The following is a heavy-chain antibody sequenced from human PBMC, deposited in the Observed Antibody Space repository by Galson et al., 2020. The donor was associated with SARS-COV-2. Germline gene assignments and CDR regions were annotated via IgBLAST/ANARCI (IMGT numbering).Heavy chain of an antibody. V-gene: IGHV3-48*03. D-gene: IGHD3-3*01. CDR2: ISSSGSTI. CDR3: ARCLVRGVYDFWRGYQRGVECGMDV. Sequence: TGGSLRLSCAASGFTFSSYEMNWVRQAPGKGLEWVSYISSSGSTIYYADSVKGRFTISRDNAKNSLYLQMTSLRAEDTALYYCARCLVRGVYDFWRGYQRGVECGMDVWGQGTTVTVSS. J-gene: IGHJ6*02. CDR1: GFTFSSYE.